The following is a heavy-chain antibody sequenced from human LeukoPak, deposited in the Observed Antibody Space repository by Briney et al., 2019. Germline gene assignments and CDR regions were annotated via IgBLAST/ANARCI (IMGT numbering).Heavy chain of an antibody. J-gene: IGHJ4*02. CDR3: ARGGWFGEAYDC. Sequence: PSETLSLTCTVSGDSISTSNSYWSWIRQPPGKGLAWIGEINHSGSTNYNPSLKSRVTMSVDTSKNQFSLNLSSVTAADTAVYYCARGGWFGEAYDCWGQGTLVTVSS. D-gene: IGHD3-10*01. V-gene: IGHV4-39*07. CDR2: INHSGST. CDR1: GDSISTSNSY.